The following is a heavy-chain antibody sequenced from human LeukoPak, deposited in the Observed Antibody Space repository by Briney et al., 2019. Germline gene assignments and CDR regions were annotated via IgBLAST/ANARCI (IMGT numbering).Heavy chain of an antibody. CDR3: ARLGYCSSTSCRGPSFDY. CDR1: GFTFSSYS. Sequence: GGSLRLSCAASGFTFSSYSMNWVRQAPGKGLEWVSYISSSSTIYYADSVKGRFTISRDNAENSLYLQMNSLRAEDTAVYHCARLGYCSSTSCRGPSFDYWGQGTLVTVSS. CDR2: ISSSSTI. D-gene: IGHD2-2*01. V-gene: IGHV3-48*01. J-gene: IGHJ4*02.